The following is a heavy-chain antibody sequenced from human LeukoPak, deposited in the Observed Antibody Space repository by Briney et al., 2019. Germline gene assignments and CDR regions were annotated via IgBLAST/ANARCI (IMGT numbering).Heavy chain of an antibody. CDR2: ISHTGGI. J-gene: IGHJ4*02. Sequence: SETLSLTCAVYGGSFSGHSWSWIRQAPGKGLEWIGEISHTGGINYNPSLKSRVTISADTSKNRFSLRLTSVTAADTAVYYCARQVRFLEWYLAGFDYWGQGTLVTVSS. D-gene: IGHD3-3*01. V-gene: IGHV4-34*01. CDR3: ARQVRFLEWYLAGFDY. CDR1: GGSFSGHS.